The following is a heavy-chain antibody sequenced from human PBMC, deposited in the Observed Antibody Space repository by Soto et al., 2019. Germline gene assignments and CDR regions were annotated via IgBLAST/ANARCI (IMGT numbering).Heavy chain of an antibody. CDR1: GGSFSGYY. Sequence: SETLSLTCAVYGGSFSGYYWSWVRQPPGKGLEWIGDINHGGATNFNPSLKSRVTISVDASKNQFSLNLNSVTAADTAVYYCAMYVHDGVRRNWNNWFDPWGQGTLVTVSS. CDR2: INHGGAT. V-gene: IGHV4-34*01. CDR3: AMYVHDGVRRNWNNWFDP. J-gene: IGHJ5*02. D-gene: IGHD1-1*01.